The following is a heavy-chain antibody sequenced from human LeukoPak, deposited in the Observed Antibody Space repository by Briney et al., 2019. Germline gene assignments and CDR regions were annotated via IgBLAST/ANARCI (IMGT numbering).Heavy chain of an antibody. Sequence: GGSLRLSCAASGCTFSSYAMSWVRQAPGKGLEWVSSIASSCAATYYADSVKGRFTISRDNSDNTLYMKMNSLRAEDTAVYYCAKDRPNYYGSNGHYYKLNGDCWGQGTLVTVSS. CDR3: AKDRPNYYGSNGHYYKLNGDC. CDR2: IASSCAAT. J-gene: IGHJ4*02. CDR1: GCTFSSYA. D-gene: IGHD3-22*01. V-gene: IGHV3-23*01.